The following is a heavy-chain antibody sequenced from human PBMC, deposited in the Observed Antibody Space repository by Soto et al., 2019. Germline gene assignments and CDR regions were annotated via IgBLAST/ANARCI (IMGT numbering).Heavy chain of an antibody. CDR1: GYTFTSYG. CDR2: ISAYNGNT. D-gene: IGHD3-16*02. J-gene: IGHJ4*02. V-gene: IGHV1-18*01. CDR3: AKGGRIVLPPRGLFDY. Sequence: ASVKVSCKASGYTFTSYGISWVRQAPGQGLEWMGWISAYNGNTNYAQKLQGRVTMTTDTSTSTAYMELRSLRSDDTAVYYCAKGGRIVLPPRGLFDYWGQGTLVTVSS.